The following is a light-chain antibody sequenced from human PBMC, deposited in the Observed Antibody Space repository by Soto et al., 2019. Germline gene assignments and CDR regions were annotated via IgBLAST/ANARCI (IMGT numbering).Light chain of an antibody. CDR1: STDVGGYNY. J-gene: IGLJ1*01. V-gene: IGLV2-14*01. Sequence: QSVLAQTCSVSGSPGQSITISCTGTSTDVGGYNYVSWYQHHPGKGPKLIIYEVSNRPSGVSDRFSGSKSGNKASLIISNLEAEDESDYYCGSYTSTDTPFVFGTGTKVTVL. CDR3: GSYTSTDTPFV. CDR2: EVS.